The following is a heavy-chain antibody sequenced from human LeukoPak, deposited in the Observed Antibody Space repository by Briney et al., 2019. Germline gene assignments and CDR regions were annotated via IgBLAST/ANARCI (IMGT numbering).Heavy chain of an antibody. CDR1: GGSISSYY. V-gene: IGHV4-59*01. Sequence: SETLSLTCTVSGGSISSYYWSWIRQPPGKGLEWIGYIYYSGSTNYNPSLKSRVTISVDTSKNQFSLKLSSVTAAGTAVYYCARVSGYYDSSGYPVFDLWGRGTLVTVSS. J-gene: IGHJ2*01. CDR3: ARVSGYYDSSGYPVFDL. D-gene: IGHD3-22*01. CDR2: IYYSGST.